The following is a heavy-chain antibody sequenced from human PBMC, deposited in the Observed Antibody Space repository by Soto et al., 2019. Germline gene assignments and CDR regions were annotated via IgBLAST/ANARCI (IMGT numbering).Heavy chain of an antibody. Sequence: QVQLVQSGAEVKKPGSSVKVSCKASGGTFSNYAITWVRQAPGQGLEWMGGIIPLFGTGKYAQKFQGRVTITADESTSTAYMEVTSLRSEDTAVYFCARTSHLGEAVAGPPLDYWGQGTLVTVSS. CDR2: IIPLFGTG. V-gene: IGHV1-69*01. CDR3: ARTSHLGEAVAGPPLDY. J-gene: IGHJ4*02. CDR1: GGTFSNYA. D-gene: IGHD6-19*01.